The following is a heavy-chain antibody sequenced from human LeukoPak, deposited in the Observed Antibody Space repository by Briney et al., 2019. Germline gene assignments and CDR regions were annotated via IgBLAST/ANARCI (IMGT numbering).Heavy chain of an antibody. Sequence: KPSETLSLTCTVSGGSISSSSYYWGWIRQPPGKGLEWIGYIYYSGSTNYNPSLKSRVTISVDTSKNQFSLKLSSVTAADTAVYYCARDEYATMVNWGQGTLVTVSS. CDR3: ARDEYATMVN. CDR1: GGSISSSSYY. J-gene: IGHJ4*02. D-gene: IGHD5-12*01. V-gene: IGHV4-61*01. CDR2: IYYSGST.